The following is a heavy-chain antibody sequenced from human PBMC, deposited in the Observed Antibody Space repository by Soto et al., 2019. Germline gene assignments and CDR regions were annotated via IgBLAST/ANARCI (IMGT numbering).Heavy chain of an antibody. CDR2: IGVDGVTT. V-gene: IGHV3-23*01. D-gene: IGHD6-19*01. CDR1: GFTFSNFG. Sequence: EVQLLESGGDLVQPGGSLRLSCVASGFTFSNFGMSWVRQAPGQGLQWVSIIGVDGVTTYYADSVRGRFTTSRDNSKNTLYLQMNSLRAEDTAIYYCVKDRTMAAPNDYFDYWGQGTLVTVSS. CDR3: VKDRTMAAPNDYFDY. J-gene: IGHJ4*02.